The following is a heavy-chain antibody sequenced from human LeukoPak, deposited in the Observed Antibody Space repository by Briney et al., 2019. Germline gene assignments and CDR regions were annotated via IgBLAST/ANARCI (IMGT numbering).Heavy chain of an antibody. J-gene: IGHJ6*03. CDR3: ARAGHEGYYYYYMDV. V-gene: IGHV1-69*05. CDR2: IIPIIGTA. CDR1: GGTFSSYA. Sequence: GASVKVSCKASGGTFSSYAISWVRQAPGQGLEWMGGIIPIIGTANYAQKFQGRVTITTDESTSTAYMELSSLRSEDTAVYYCARAGHEGYYYYYMDVWGKGTTVTVSS.